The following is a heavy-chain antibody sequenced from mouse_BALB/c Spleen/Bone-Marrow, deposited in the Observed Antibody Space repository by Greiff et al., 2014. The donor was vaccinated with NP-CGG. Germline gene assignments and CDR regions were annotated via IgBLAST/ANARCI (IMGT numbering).Heavy chain of an antibody. CDR1: YFTLTDYY. Sequence: EVQGVESGGGLVQPGGSLRLSCATSYFTLTDYYMSWVRQPPGKALEWLGFIRNKANGYTTEYSASVKGRFTIPRDNSQSILYPQMNTLRAEDSATYYCARDTYGRDYWGQGTTLTVSS. J-gene: IGHJ2*01. D-gene: IGHD1-1*01. CDR3: ARDTYGRDY. CDR2: IRNKANGYTT. V-gene: IGHV7-3*02.